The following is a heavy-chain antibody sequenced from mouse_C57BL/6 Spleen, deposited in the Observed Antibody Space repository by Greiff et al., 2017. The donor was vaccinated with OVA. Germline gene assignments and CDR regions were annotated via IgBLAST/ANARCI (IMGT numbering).Heavy chain of an antibody. Sequence: EVKLQESGPELVKPGDSVKISCKASGYSFTGYFMNWVMQSHGKSLEWIGRINPYNGDTFYNQKFKGKATLTVDTSSSTAYMQLSSLASEDSAVYFCARRGNYWYFDVWGTGTTVTVSS. CDR1: GYSFTGYF. J-gene: IGHJ1*03. CDR2: INPYNGDT. CDR3: ARRGNYWYFDV. V-gene: IGHV1-20*01. D-gene: IGHD2-1*01.